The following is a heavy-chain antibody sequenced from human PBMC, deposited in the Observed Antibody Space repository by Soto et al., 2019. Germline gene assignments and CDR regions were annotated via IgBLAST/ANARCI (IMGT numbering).Heavy chain of an antibody. D-gene: IGHD6-13*01. CDR3: ALWDVAAAGENT. J-gene: IGHJ3*02. Sequence: ASVKVSCKASGYTFTGYYMHWVRQAPGQGLEWMGWINPNSGGTNYAQKFQGWVTMTRDTSISTAYMELSRLRSDDTAVYYCALWDVAAAGENTWGQGTMVTVSS. CDR1: GYTFTGYY. CDR2: INPNSGGT. V-gene: IGHV1-2*04.